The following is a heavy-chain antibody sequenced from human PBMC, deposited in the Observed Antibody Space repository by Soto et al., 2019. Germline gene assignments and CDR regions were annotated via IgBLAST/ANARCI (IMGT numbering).Heavy chain of an antibody. J-gene: IGHJ4*02. D-gene: IGHD3-3*01. Sequence: GGSLRLSCAASGFTFSSYAMHWVRQAPGKGLEWVAVISYDGSNKYYADSVKGRFTISRDNSKNTLYLQMNSLRAEDTAVYYCARDQRRNYDFWSGYYLDYWGQGTLVTVSS. CDR2: ISYDGSNK. V-gene: IGHV3-30-3*01. CDR3: ARDQRRNYDFWSGYYLDY. CDR1: GFTFSSYA.